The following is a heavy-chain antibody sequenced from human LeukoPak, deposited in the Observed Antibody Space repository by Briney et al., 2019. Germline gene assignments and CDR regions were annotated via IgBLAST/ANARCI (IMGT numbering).Heavy chain of an antibody. J-gene: IGHJ3*02. CDR2: INHSGST. CDR1: GGSFSGYY. V-gene: IGHV4-34*01. D-gene: IGHD3-16*02. Sequence: PSETLSLTCAVYGGSFSGYYWSWIRQPPGKGLEWIGEINHSGSTNYNPSLKSRVTISVDTSKNQFSLKLSSVTAADTAVYYCARATSYVWGSYRYLPGAFDIWGQGTMVTVSS. CDR3: ARATSYVWGSYRYLPGAFDI.